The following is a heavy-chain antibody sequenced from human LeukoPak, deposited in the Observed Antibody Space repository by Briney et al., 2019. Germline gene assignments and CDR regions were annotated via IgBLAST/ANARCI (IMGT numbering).Heavy chain of an antibody. Sequence: SQTLSLTCTVSGGSISSGDYYWSWIRQPPGKGLEWIGYIYYSGSTYYNPSLKSRVTISVDTSKNHFSLKLSSVTAADTAVYYCARESSTSCYAYWGQGTLVTVSS. CDR3: ARESSTSCYAY. CDR2: IYYSGST. CDR1: GGSISSGDYY. D-gene: IGHD2-2*01. V-gene: IGHV4-30-4*01. J-gene: IGHJ4*02.